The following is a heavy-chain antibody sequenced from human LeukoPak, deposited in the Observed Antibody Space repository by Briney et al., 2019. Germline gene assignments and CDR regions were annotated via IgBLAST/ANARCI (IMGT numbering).Heavy chain of an antibody. Sequence: GASVKVSCKASGYTFTGYYMHWVRQAPGQGLEWLGWINPNNGGTNYAQKFQGRVTMTRDTSISTAYMELSRLRSDDTAVYYCARVDRLRRGGFEIWGQGTMVTVSS. J-gene: IGHJ3*02. CDR2: INPNNGGT. CDR1: GYTFTGYY. V-gene: IGHV1-2*02. CDR3: ARVDRLRRGGFEI. D-gene: IGHD5-12*01.